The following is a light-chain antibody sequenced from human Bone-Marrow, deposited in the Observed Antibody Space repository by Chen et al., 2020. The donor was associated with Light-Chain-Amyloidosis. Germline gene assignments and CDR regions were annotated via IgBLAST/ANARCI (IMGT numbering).Light chain of an antibody. V-gene: IGLV6-57*01. CDR3: QSYQGSSQGV. CDR1: SGSIATNY. CDR2: EDD. Sequence: NFMLTQPHSVSESPGKTVIISCTRSSGSIATNYVQWYQQRPGRSPTTVIYEDDQRPSGVPDRCSGSIDRSSNSASLTLSGLKTEDEADYYCQSYQGSSQGVFGGGTKLTVL. J-gene: IGLJ3*02.